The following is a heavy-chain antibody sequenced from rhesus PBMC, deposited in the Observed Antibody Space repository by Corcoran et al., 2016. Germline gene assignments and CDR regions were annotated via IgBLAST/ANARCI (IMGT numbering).Heavy chain of an antibody. CDR2: VNSGGGST. J-gene: IGHJ4*01. Sequence: EVQLVESGGGLAKPGGSLRLSCAASGFTFSSYWMNWVRPTHGTGLDWISAVNSGGGSTYYADSVKGRFTISRDNSKNTLSLQMNSLRAEDTAVYYCAKGGYYGSSYYFDYWGQGVLVTVSS. D-gene: IGHD4-29*01. V-gene: IGHV3S42*01. CDR1: GFTFSSYW. CDR3: AKGGYYGSSYYFDY.